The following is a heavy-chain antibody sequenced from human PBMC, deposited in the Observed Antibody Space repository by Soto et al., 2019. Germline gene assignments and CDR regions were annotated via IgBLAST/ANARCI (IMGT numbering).Heavy chain of an antibody. CDR2: ISGSGDYT. CDR1: GFTFDSYA. CDR3: AKNRGLQYFFAY. J-gene: IGHJ4*02. V-gene: IGHV3-23*01. Sequence: GSLRLSCAASGFTFDSYAMNWVRQAPGKGLEWVSTISGSGDYTYYTDSVKGRFTISRDNSKNMMYLQMNSLRAEDTAVYYCAKNRGLQYFFAYWGQGTLVTVSS. D-gene: IGHD6-25*01.